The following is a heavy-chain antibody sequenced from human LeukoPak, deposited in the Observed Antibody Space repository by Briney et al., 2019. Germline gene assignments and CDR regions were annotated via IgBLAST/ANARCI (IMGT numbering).Heavy chain of an antibody. J-gene: IGHJ4*02. Sequence: SETLSLTCTVSGGSISSYYWSWIRQPPGKGLEWIGYIYYSGSTNYNPSLKSRVTISVDTSKNQFSLKLSSVTAADTAVFYCAGSNTYSSGYYRFDYWGQGTLVTVSS. CDR3: AGSNTYSSGYYRFDY. D-gene: IGHD3-22*01. CDR2: IYYSGST. V-gene: IGHV4-59*01. CDR1: GGSISSYY.